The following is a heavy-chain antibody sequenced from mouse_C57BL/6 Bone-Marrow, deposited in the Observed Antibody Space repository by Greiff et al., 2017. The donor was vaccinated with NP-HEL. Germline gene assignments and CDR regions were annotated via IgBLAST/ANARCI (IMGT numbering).Heavy chain of an antibody. Sequence: VHLVESGPGLVAPSQSLSITCTVSGFSLTSYGVHWVRQPPGKGLEWLVVIWSDGSTTYNSALKSRLSISKDNSKSQVFLKMNSLQTDDTAMYYCARHLQLRRGHWYFDVWGTGTTVTVSS. J-gene: IGHJ1*03. CDR3: ARHLQLRRGHWYFDV. V-gene: IGHV2-6-1*01. CDR2: IWSDGST. CDR1: GFSLTSYG. D-gene: IGHD3-2*02.